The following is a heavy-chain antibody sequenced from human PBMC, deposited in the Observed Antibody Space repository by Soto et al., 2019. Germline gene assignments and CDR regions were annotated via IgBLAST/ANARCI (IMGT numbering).Heavy chain of an antibody. Sequence: EVQLVESGGALVQPGGSLRLSCATSGFIFSTYWMTWVRQAPGKGLEWVANIRQDGNEIFYMDSVKGRFTISRDNAKNSLYLQMNSLRAEDAAVYYCARVISEWRLDYWGQGTLVTVSS. J-gene: IGHJ4*02. D-gene: IGHD3-3*01. CDR3: ARVISEWRLDY. CDR1: GFIFSTYW. CDR2: IRQDGNEI. V-gene: IGHV3-7*01.